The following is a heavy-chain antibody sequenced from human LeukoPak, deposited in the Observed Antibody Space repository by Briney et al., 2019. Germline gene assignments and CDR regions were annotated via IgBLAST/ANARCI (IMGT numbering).Heavy chain of an antibody. CDR2: IYGGGST. Sequence: GGSLRLSCAASGFTVSTNYMTWVRQAPGRGLEWVSVIYGGGSTFYADSVKGRFTISRDSSKNTLYLQMNSLRAEDTAVYYCARAPGPSRTSGAPGDWGQGTLLTVSS. CDR3: ARAPGPSRTSGAPGD. J-gene: IGHJ4*02. CDR1: GFTVSTNY. V-gene: IGHV3-53*01. D-gene: IGHD2-8*01.